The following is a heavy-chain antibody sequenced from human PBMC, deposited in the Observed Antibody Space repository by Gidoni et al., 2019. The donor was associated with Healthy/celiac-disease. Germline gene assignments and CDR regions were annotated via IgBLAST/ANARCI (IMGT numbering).Heavy chain of an antibody. CDR1: GYTFTSYG. D-gene: IGHD3-22*01. Sequence: QVQLVQSGAEVKKPGASVKVSCKASGYTFTSYGISWVRPAPGQGLEWMGWISAYNGNTNYAQKLQGRVTMTTDTSTSTAYMELRSLRSDDTAVYYCATTYYYDSSGYFSGGDDAFDIWGQGTMVTVSS. CDR3: ATTYYYDSSGYFSGGDDAFDI. V-gene: IGHV1-18*01. J-gene: IGHJ3*02. CDR2: ISAYNGNT.